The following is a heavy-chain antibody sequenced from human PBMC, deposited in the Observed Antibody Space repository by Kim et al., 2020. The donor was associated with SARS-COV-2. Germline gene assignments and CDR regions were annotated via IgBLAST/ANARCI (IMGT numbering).Heavy chain of an antibody. J-gene: IGHJ5*02. D-gene: IGHD3-10*01. CDR2: INHSGGT. Sequence: SETLSLTCAVYGGSFSGFYWTWIRQPPGKGPEWIGEINHSGGTNYNPSLKVRLTISADTSKKQFSLKLRFVSAADTAVYYCARGRMVRGGLTYNWFHPWGQGTLITVSA. CDR3: ARGRMVRGGLTYNWFHP. V-gene: IGHV4-34*01. CDR1: GGSFSGFY.